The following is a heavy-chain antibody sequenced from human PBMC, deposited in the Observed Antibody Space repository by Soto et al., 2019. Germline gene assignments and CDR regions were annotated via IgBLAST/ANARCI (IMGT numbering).Heavy chain of an antibody. CDR3: ARVSQDIVVVPAATDAFDI. CDR1: GFTFSSYS. D-gene: IGHD2-2*01. CDR2: ISSSSSYI. Sequence: GGSLRLSCAASGFTFSSYSMNWVRQAPGKGLEWVSSISSSSSYIYYADSVKGRFTISRDNAKNSLYLQMNSLRAEDTAVYYCARVSQDIVVVPAATDAFDIWGQGTMVTVSS. J-gene: IGHJ3*02. V-gene: IGHV3-21*01.